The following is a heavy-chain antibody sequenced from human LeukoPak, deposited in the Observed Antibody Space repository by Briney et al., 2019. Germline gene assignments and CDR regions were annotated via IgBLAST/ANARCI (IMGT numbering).Heavy chain of an antibody. CDR1: GFTFSSYS. Sequence: GGSLRLSCAASGFTFSSYSMNWVRQAPGKGLEWVSVIYSGGGTYYADSVKGRFTISRDNSKNTVYLQMNSLRAEDTAVYYCARQQRPGATILDYWGQGTLVTVSS. D-gene: IGHD1-26*01. CDR2: IYSGGGT. V-gene: IGHV3-66*04. CDR3: ARQQRPGATILDY. J-gene: IGHJ4*02.